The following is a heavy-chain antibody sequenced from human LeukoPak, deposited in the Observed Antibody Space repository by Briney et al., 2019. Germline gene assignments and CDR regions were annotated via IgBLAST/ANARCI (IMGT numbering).Heavy chain of an antibody. J-gene: IGHJ5*02. V-gene: IGHV4-61*02. CDR2: IYTSGST. CDR1: GGSISSGSYY. D-gene: IGHD3-16*02. CDR3: ARDRAYDYVWWSYRYIWFDL. Sequence: SETLSLTCTVPGGSISSGSYYWGWIRQPAGRGLEWIARIYTSGSTNNNPSIKSRITISVNTSKNQFSLKLSSVTAADTAVYYCARDRAYDYVWWSYRYIWFDLWGQGTLVTVSS.